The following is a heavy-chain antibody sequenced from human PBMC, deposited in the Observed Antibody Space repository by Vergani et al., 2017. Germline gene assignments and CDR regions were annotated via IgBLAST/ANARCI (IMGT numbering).Heavy chain of an antibody. CDR2: INPSGGHT. Sequence: QVQVVQSGAEVKKSGASVQVSCKTSGYTFSYYYMHWLRQAPGQGIEWMGIINPSGGHTNYAQKFQGRVNMTRDTSTSTVYMELSDLRSEDTAIYYCARGDCGILTGYRYWGQGTLVTVSA. CDR1: GYTFSYYY. D-gene: IGHD3-9*01. J-gene: IGHJ4*02. V-gene: IGHV1-46*03. CDR3: ARGDCGILTGYRY.